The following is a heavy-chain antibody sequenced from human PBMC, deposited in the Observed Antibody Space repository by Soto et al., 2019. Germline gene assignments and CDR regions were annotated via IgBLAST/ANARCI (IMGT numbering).Heavy chain of an antibody. Sequence: LSLTCAVYGGSVNGYYWSWIRQPPGKGLEWIGEINHTGGTHYNPSLKSRVTMSVDTSKNQFSLRLSSVTAADTAIYYCATRITVFGLLIPPFDPWGQGTQVTSP. CDR1: GGSVNGYY. V-gene: IGHV4-34*01. CDR3: ATRITVFGLLIPPFDP. CDR2: INHTGGT. J-gene: IGHJ5*02. D-gene: IGHD3-3*01.